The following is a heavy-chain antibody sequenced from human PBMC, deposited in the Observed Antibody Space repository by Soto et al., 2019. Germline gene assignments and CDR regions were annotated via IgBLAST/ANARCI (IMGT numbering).Heavy chain of an antibody. J-gene: IGHJ6*02. Sequence: SETLSLTCTVSGGSISSSSYYWGWIRQPPGKGLEWIGSIYYSGSTYYNPSLKSRVTISVDTSKNQFSLKLSSVTAADTAVYYCARHSDDILTGKRYYYYYGMDVWGQGTTVTVSS. CDR2: IYYSGST. CDR3: ARHSDDILTGKRYYYYYGMDV. V-gene: IGHV4-39*01. D-gene: IGHD3-9*01. CDR1: GGSISSSSYY.